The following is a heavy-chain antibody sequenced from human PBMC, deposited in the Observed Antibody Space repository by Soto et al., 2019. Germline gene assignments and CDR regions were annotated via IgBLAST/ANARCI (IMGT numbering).Heavy chain of an antibody. CDR3: ARWGTTAGLDV. J-gene: IGHJ1*01. Sequence: QVQLVESGGGVVQPGTSLRVSCVGSGFTFRSYVIHWVRQPPGKGLEWVALTSYDGSDKYYDDSVRGRFTISRDNSRNTVDLQMDSLRLEHTALYYCARWGTTAGLDVWGQGTLVSVSS. CDR1: GFTFRSYV. V-gene: IGHV3-30*19. D-gene: IGHD3-16*01. CDR2: TSYDGSDK.